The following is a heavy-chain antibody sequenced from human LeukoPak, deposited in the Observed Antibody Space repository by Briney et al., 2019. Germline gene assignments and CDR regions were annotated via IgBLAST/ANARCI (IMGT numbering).Heavy chain of an antibody. J-gene: IGHJ3*02. CDR1: GGSISSYY. V-gene: IGHV4-59*05. CDR3: ARRWGCSSTSCFDDAFDI. Sequence: SETLSLTCTVSGGSISSYYWSWIRQPPGKGLEWIGSIYYSGSTYYNPSLKSRVTISVDTSKNQFSLKLSSVTAADTAVYYCARRWGCSSTSCFDDAFDIWGQGTMVTVSS. D-gene: IGHD2-2*01. CDR2: IYYSGST.